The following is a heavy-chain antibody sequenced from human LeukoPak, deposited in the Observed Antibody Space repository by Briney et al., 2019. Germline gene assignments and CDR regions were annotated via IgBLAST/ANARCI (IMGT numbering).Heavy chain of an antibody. CDR3: AHRRVDSSGGASGTAHDAFDI. D-gene: IGHD6-19*01. CDR2: IYWDDDT. V-gene: IGHV2-5*02. CDR1: GFSLSTSGVG. J-gene: IGHJ3*02. Sequence: SGPTLVNPTQTLTLTCTFSGFSLSTSGVGVGWIRQPPGKALEWLALIYWDDDTRYSPSLKSRLTITKDTSKNQVVLTMTNMDPVDTATYYCAHRRVDSSGGASGTAHDAFDIWGQGTMVTVSS.